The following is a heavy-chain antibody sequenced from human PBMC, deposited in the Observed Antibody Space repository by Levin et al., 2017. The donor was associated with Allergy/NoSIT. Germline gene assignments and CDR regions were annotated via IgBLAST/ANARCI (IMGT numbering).Heavy chain of an antibody. D-gene: IGHD2-15*01. CDR2: IWYDGSNK. J-gene: IGHJ4*02. CDR3: ARDLKDCSGGSCRAYFDY. V-gene: IGHV3-33*01. Sequence: GESLKISCAASGFTFSSYGMHWVRQAPGKGLEWVAVIWYDGSNKYYADSVKGRFTISRDNSKNTLYLQMNSLRAEDTAVYYCARDLKDCSGGSCRAYFDYWGQGTLVTVSS. CDR1: GFTFSSYG.